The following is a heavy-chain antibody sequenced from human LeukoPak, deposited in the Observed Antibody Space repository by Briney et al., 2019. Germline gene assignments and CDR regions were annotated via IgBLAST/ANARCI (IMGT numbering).Heavy chain of an antibody. Sequence: QAGGSLRLSCAASGFTFSSYWMSWVRQAPGKGLEWVANIKQDGSEKYYVDSVKGRFTISRDNAKSSLSLQMNSLRAEDTAVYYCARVDYDVLTASYHMDVWGKGTTVTVSS. D-gene: IGHD3-9*01. CDR1: GFTFSSYW. V-gene: IGHV3-7*01. CDR2: IKQDGSEK. J-gene: IGHJ6*03. CDR3: ARVDYDVLTASYHMDV.